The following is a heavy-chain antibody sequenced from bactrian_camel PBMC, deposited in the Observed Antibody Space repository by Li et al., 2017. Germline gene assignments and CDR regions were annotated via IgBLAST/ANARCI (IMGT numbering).Heavy chain of an antibody. D-gene: IGHD3*01. CDR3: AAVRVVFGEDY. CDR1: GFTDSSDY. J-gene: IGHJ4*01. Sequence: VQLVESGGDLVQPGESLRLSCVASGFTDSSDYMSWVRQAPGKGLEWVSSIAIDGDLSKPLYGDSVKGRFTISRDNAKNTLYLQMSSLKTEDTAVYYCAAVRVVFGEDYWGQGTQVTVS. CDR2: IDGDLSKP. V-gene: IGHV3-2*01.